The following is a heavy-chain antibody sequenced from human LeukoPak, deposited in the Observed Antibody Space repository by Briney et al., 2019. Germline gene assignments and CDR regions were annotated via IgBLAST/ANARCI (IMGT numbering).Heavy chain of an antibody. J-gene: IGHJ5*02. CDR3: ARGTYYYGSGSYYNHYNWFDP. CDR2: IYHSGST. V-gene: IGHV4-30-2*01. D-gene: IGHD3-10*01. CDR1: GGSISSGGYS. Sequence: KASETLSLTCAVSGGSISSGGYSWSWIRQPPGKGLEWIGYIYHSGSTYYNPSLKSRVTTSVDRSKNQFSLKLSSVTAADTAVYYCARGTYYYGSGSYYNHYNWFDPWGQGTLVTVSS.